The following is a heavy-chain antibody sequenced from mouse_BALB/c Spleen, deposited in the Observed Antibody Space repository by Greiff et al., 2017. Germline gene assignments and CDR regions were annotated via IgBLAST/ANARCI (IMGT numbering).Heavy chain of an antibody. CDR1: GFTFSSYG. Sequence: EVKLMESGGDLVKPGGSLKLSCAASGFTFSSYGMSWVRQTPDKRLEWVATISSGGSYTYYPDSVKGRFTISRDNAKNTLYLQMISLKSEDTAMYYCARQSTTATFDYWGQGTTLTVSS. CDR2: ISSGGSYT. J-gene: IGHJ2*01. V-gene: IGHV5-6*01. D-gene: IGHD1-2*01. CDR3: ARQSTTATFDY.